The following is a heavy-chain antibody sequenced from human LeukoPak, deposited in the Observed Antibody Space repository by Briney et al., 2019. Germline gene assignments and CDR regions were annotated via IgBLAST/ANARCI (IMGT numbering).Heavy chain of an antibody. CDR1: GFTFSNYY. V-gene: IGHV3-11*01. Sequence: PGGSLRLSCAASGFTFSNYYMSWIRQAPGKGLEWVSYISSSGSTIYYADSVKGRFTISRDNAKNSLYLQMNSLRAEDTAVYYCARDYGAYEGVASDGRNFDYWGQGTLVTVSS. D-gene: IGHD4-17*01. CDR2: ISSSGSTI. CDR3: ARDYGAYEGVASDGRNFDY. J-gene: IGHJ4*02.